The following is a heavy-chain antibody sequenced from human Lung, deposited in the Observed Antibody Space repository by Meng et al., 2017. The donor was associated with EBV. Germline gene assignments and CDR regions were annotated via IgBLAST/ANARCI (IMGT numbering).Heavy chain of an antibody. V-gene: IGHV2-5*02. Sequence: QITLKESGPTLVKPXXXXTLXXPXXGFSLTTSGVGVGWVRQPPGKALEWLALIYWDDDKRYTPSLSSRLTITKDASKNQVVLTMRNMAPADTGTYFCGHNYDSNGDYRTSEDFSTPGLFDYLGQGILVTVSS. CDR2: IYWDDDK. CDR1: GFSLTTSGVG. J-gene: IGHJ4*02. CDR3: GHNYDSNGDYRTSEDFSTPGLFDY. D-gene: IGHD3-22*01.